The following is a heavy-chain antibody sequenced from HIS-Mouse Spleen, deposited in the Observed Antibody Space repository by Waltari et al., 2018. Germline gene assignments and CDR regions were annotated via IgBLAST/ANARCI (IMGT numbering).Heavy chain of an antibody. CDR2: INHSGST. V-gene: IGHV4-34*01. Sequence: QVQLQQWGAGLLKPSETLSLTCAVYGGSFSGYYLSWIRHPPGKGLEWIGEINHSGSTNYNPSLKSRVTISVDTSKNQFSLKLSSVTAADTAVYYCARGRSPATVTIGYYFDYWGQGTLVTVSS. CDR3: ARGRSPATVTIGYYFDY. D-gene: IGHD4-17*01. CDR1: GGSFSGYY. J-gene: IGHJ4*02.